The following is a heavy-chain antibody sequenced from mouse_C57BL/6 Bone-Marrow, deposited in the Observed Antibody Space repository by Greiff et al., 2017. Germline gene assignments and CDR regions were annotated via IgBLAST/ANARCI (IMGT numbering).Heavy chain of an antibody. D-gene: IGHD1-1*02. J-gene: IGHJ2*01. CDR1: GYTFTDYN. Sequence: EVQLQQSGPELVKPGASVKMSCKASGYTFTDYNMHWVKPSHGKSLEWIGYINPNNGGTSYNQKFKGKATLTVNKASSTAYMELRSLTSADSAVYYCARRYGLYFDYGGQGTTLTVSS. V-gene: IGHV1-22*01. CDR2: INPNNGGT. CDR3: ARRYGLYFDY.